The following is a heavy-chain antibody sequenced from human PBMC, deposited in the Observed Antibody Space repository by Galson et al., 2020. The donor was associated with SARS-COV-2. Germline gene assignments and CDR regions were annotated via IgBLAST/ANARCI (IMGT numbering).Heavy chain of an antibody. CDR3: ARDLGLVTTCYFDY. J-gene: IGHJ4*02. V-gene: IGHV3-7*04. CDR1: GFTFSSYW. CDR2: INQDGSDK. D-gene: IGHD4-17*01. Sequence: GGSLRLSCAASGFTFSSYWMSWVRQAPGKGLEWVANINQDGSDKNYVDSVKGRFTISRDNAKNSLYLQMNSLRAEDTAVYYCARDLGLVTTCYFDYWGQGNLVTVSS.